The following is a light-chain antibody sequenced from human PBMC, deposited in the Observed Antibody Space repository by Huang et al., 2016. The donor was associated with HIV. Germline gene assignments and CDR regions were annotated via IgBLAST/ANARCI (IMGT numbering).Light chain of an antibody. CDR3: RQYNNGPPWT. J-gene: IGKJ1*01. Sequence: EIVMTQSPVTLSVSPGGRATLSCRVSQIVSSNLAWYQQKPGQSPRRVMYGSSTRATGSQARVSGSGSGTEFTLTISSLQSEEFAVYYWRQYNNGPPWTFGRGTKVDIK. CDR2: GSS. V-gene: IGKV3-15*01. CDR1: QIVSSN.